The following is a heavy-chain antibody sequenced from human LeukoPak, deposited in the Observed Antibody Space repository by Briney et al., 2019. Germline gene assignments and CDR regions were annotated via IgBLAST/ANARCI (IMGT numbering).Heavy chain of an antibody. J-gene: IGHJ4*02. CDR2: ISDSGGST. Sequence: GGSLRLSCAASGFTFSTYAVNWVRQAPGKGLEWVSAISDSGGSTYYADSVKGRFTISRDNSKNTLYLQMNSLRAEDTAVYYCAKRPTMIVDWGQGTLVTVSS. D-gene: IGHD3-22*01. CDR1: GFTFSTYA. V-gene: IGHV3-23*01. CDR3: AKRPTMIVD.